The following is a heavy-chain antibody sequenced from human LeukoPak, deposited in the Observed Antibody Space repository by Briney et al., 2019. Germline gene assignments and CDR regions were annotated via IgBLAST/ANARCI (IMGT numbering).Heavy chain of an antibody. J-gene: IGHJ4*02. CDR3: ARDNAPYTSSSSGLGLFDY. CDR1: GFVFTIYT. V-gene: IGHV3-64*04. Sequence: GGSLRLSCSASGFVFTIYTMYWVRQAPGKGPEYVSTISGSGNGFSIYYADSVKGRFTISRDNSKNTLYLQMNSLRAEDTAVYYCARDNAPYTSSSSGLGLFDYWGQGTLVTVSS. D-gene: IGHD6-6*01. CDR2: ISGSGNGFSI.